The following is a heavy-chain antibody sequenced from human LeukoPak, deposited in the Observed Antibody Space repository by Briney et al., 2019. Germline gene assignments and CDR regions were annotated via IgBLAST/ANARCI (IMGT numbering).Heavy chain of an antibody. CDR1: GFTVSSNY. Sequence: GGSLRLSCAASGFTVSSNYMSWVRQAPGKGLEWVSAISGSGGSTYYADSVKGRFSISRDNSKNTLYLQMNSLRAEDTAVYYCARFRRGVTTTPGYWGQGTLVTVSS. CDR3: ARFRRGVTTTPGY. CDR2: ISGSGGST. J-gene: IGHJ4*02. D-gene: IGHD4-17*01. V-gene: IGHV3-23*01.